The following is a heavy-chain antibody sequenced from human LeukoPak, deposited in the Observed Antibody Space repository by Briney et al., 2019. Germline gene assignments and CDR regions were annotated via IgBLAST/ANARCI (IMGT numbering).Heavy chain of an antibody. CDR1: GFTFCDYL. CDR2: ISGGTT. D-gene: IGHD6-19*01. CDR3: ARGSGWLSVY. J-gene: IGHJ4*02. Sequence: GGSLRLSCTDSGFTFCDYLMSWFRQAPGKGLEWIGFISGGTTEYAASVKGRFSISRDDSTSIAYLQMHSLTTEDTAVYYCARGSGWLSVYWGEEALVTVSS. V-gene: IGHV3-49*03.